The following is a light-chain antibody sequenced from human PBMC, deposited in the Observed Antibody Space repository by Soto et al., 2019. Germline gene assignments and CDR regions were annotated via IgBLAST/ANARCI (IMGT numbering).Light chain of an antibody. J-gene: IGKJ1*01. CDR2: GAS. CDR3: QQYSSAPLT. V-gene: IGKV3-20*01. Sequence: EIVLTQSPGTLSLSPGERATLSCRASQSVSNNFLAWYQQKPAQAPRLVIYGASSRATGIPDRFSASGSGTDFTLTISRLEPDDFAVYLCQQYSSAPLTFGQGTKVDI. CDR1: QSVSNNF.